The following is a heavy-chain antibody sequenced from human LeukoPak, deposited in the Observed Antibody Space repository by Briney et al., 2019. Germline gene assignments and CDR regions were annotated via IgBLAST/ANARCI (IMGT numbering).Heavy chain of an antibody. Sequence: PGGSLRLSCAASGFTFSSYAMSWVRQAPGKGLEWVSAISGSGGSTYYADSVKGQFTISRDNSKNTLYLQMNSLRAEDTAVYYCAKDRYSSSWYDYWGQGTLVTVSS. CDR2: ISGSGGST. CDR1: GFTFSSYA. V-gene: IGHV3-23*01. D-gene: IGHD6-13*01. CDR3: AKDRYSSSWYDY. J-gene: IGHJ4*02.